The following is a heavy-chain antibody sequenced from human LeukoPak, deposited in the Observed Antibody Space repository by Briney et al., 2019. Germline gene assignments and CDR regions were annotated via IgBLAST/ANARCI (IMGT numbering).Heavy chain of an antibody. D-gene: IGHD2-15*01. Sequence: ASVKVSCKASRYTFTGYYMHWVRQAPRQGLEWMGRINPNSGGTNYAQKFQGRVTMTRDTSISTAYMELSRLRSDDTAVYYCARGSSGYCSGGSCYPPGYWGQGTLVTVSS. CDR2: INPNSGGT. J-gene: IGHJ4*02. CDR1: RYTFTGYY. V-gene: IGHV1-2*06. CDR3: ARGSSGYCSGGSCYPPGY.